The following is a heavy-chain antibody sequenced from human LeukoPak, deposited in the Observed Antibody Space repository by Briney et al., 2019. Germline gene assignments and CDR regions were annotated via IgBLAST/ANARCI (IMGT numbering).Heavy chain of an antibody. CDR3: AREDIVVVPAANQNYYYYGMDV. CDR2: IIPIFGTA. D-gene: IGHD2-2*01. J-gene: IGHJ6*02. V-gene: IGHV1-69*13. Sequence: SVEVSCKASGGTFSSYAISWVRQAPGQGLEWMGGIIPIFGTANYAQKFQGRVTITADESTSTAYMELSSLRSEDTAVYYCAREDIVVVPAANQNYYYYGMDVWGQGTTVTVSS. CDR1: GGTFSSYA.